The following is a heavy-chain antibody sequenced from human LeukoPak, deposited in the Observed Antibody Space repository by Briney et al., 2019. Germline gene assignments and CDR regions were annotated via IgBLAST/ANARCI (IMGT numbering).Heavy chain of an antibody. CDR1: GFTFSSYA. CDR2: ISGRGGST. D-gene: IGHD4-17*01. CDR3: ARDGPDYGDYGGDFDY. V-gene: IGHV3-23*01. Sequence: PGGSLRLSCAASGFTFSSYAMSWVRQAPGKGLDWVSVISGRGGSTYYADSVKGRFTISRDNVKNSLYLQMNSLRDEDTAVYYCARDGPDYGDYGGDFDYWGQGTLVTVSS. J-gene: IGHJ4*02.